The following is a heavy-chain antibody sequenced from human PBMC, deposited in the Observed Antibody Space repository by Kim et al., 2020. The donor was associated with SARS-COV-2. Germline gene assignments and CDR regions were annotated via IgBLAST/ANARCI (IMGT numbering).Heavy chain of an antibody. CDR2: INPNSGGI. CDR3: ARVDPWGVPGDY. CDR1: GYIFTGYY. V-gene: IGHV1-2*02. D-gene: IGHD3-16*01. Sequence: ASVKVSCKASGYIFTGYYMHWVRQAPGQGLEWIGWINPNSGGINYAQKFQGRVTMTTDTSMSTAYMELSRLRSDDTDVYYCARVDPWGVPGDYWGQGTLV. J-gene: IGHJ4*02.